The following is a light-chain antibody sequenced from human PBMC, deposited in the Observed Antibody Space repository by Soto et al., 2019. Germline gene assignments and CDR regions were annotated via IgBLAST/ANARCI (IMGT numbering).Light chain of an antibody. CDR2: AAS. Sequence: DIQMTHSPSSLSACVGDIVTITCRASQSISSYLNSYQQKPGKAPKLLIYAASTLQSAVPSRFSGSGSGTDFTLTISCLQSEDFATYYCKQYNRYSPGAFGQGTKVDIK. CDR1: QSISSY. V-gene: IGKV1-39*01. J-gene: IGKJ1*01. CDR3: KQYNRYSPGA.